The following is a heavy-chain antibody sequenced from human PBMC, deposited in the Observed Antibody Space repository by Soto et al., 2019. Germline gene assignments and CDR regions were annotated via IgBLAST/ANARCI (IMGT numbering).Heavy chain of an antibody. V-gene: IGHV4-59*08. Sequence: SSETLSLTCTVSGGSISSYYWSWIRQPPGKGLEWIGYIYYSGSTNYNPSLKSRVTISVDTSKNQFSLKLSSVTAADTAVYYCARRGSSSSFYYYYYYMDVWGKGTTVTVSS. CDR1: GGSISSYY. D-gene: IGHD6-6*01. CDR3: ARRGSSSSFYYYYYYMDV. J-gene: IGHJ6*03. CDR2: IYYSGST.